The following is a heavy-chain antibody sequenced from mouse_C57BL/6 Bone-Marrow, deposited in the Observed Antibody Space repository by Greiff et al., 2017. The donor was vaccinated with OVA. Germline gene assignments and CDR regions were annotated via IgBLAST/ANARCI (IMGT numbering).Heavy chain of an antibody. CDR3: ARAGWFAY. Sequence: EVQLVESGGGLVKPGGSLKLSCAASGFTFSSYAMSWVRQTPEQRLEWVATISDGGSYTYYPDNVKGRFTITRDNAKNNLYLQMSHLKSEDTAMYYCARAGWFAYWGQGTLVTVSA. V-gene: IGHV5-4*01. J-gene: IGHJ3*01. CDR1: GFTFSSYA. CDR2: ISDGGSYT.